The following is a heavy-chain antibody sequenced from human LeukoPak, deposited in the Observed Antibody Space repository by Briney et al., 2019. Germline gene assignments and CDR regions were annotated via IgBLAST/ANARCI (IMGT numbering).Heavy chain of an antibody. CDR2: IYCSGST. CDR1: GGSISSYY. V-gene: IGHV4-59*01. CDR3: ARVYSNYEGWFDP. D-gene: IGHD4-11*01. J-gene: IGHJ5*02. Sequence: SETLSLTCTVSGGSISSYYWSWIRQPPGKGLEWIGYIYCSGSTNYNPSLKSRVTISVDTSKNQFSLKLSSVTAADTAVYYCARVYSNYEGWFDPWGQGTLVTVSS.